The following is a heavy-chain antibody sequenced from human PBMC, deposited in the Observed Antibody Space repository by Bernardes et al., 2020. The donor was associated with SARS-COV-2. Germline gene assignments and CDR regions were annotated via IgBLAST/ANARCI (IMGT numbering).Heavy chain of an antibody. V-gene: IGHV5-51*01. Sequence: GESLKISCQASGYKFTHYWVGWVRQMPGQAPEWMGVIFPDDSDTRYSPSFQGHVTISADKSINTVYLHWGSLKVSDTATYFCVRHPSGRFPNWFDPWGQGTLVTVSS. CDR3: VRHPSGRFPNWFDP. D-gene: IGHD1-26*01. J-gene: IGHJ5*01. CDR1: GYKFTHYW. CDR2: IFPDDSDT.